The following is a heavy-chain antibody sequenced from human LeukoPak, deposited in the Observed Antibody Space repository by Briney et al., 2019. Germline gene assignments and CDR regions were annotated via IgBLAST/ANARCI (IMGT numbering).Heavy chain of an antibody. V-gene: IGHV4-59*11. CDR3: ARDMLGYYYGSGNYGSFDT. D-gene: IGHD3-10*01. J-gene: IGHJ5*02. CDR1: GDSISNHY. Sequence: SETLSLTCTVSGDSISNHYWTWIRQPPGKGLERIGYIHYSGITDYNPSLRGRVTMSLDTSKNQFSLKLNSLTAADTAVYYCARDMLGYYYGSGNYGSFDTWGQGTLVTVSS. CDR2: IHYSGIT.